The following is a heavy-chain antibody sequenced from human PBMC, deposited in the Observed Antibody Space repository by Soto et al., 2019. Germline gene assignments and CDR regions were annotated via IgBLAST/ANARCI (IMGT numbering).Heavy chain of an antibody. D-gene: IGHD3-10*01. Sequence: EVQLVQSGAEVKKPGESLRISCKGSGYSFTSYWISWVRQMPGKGLEWMGRIDPSDSDTNYSPSFQGHVTISADKSISTAYLQWSSLKALDTAMYYCARHGGSGSYYPPLSYYGMDVWGQGTTVTVSS. J-gene: IGHJ6*02. V-gene: IGHV5-10-1*01. CDR3: ARHGGSGSYYPPLSYYGMDV. CDR2: IDPSDSDT. CDR1: GYSFTSYW.